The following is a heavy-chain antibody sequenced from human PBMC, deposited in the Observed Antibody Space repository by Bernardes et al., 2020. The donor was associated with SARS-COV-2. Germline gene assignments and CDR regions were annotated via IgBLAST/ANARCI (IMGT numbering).Heavy chain of an antibody. D-gene: IGHD2-15*01. CDR2: INEDGTIT. CDR3: ARDVAGKDDF. Sequence: GGSLRLSCAASGFTFSKFWMHWVRQVPGKGLVWVSRINEDGTITNYADSVKGRFTISRDNARNTLFLQMNSLRADDTAVYYCARDVAGKDDFWGQGTLVTVSS. CDR1: GFTFSKFW. J-gene: IGHJ4*02. V-gene: IGHV3-74*01.